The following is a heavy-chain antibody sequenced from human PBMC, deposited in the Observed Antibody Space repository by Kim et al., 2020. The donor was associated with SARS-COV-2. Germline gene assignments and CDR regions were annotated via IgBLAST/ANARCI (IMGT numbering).Heavy chain of an antibody. CDR1: GYTFTGYY. D-gene: IGHD6-19*01. V-gene: IGHV1-2*05. J-gene: IGHJ6*02. CDR2: INPNSGGT. CDR3: ARDRLPVHFSSGWYRDWVSDYYYYGMDV. Sequence: ASVKVSCKASGYTFTGYYMHWVRQAPGQGLEWMGRINPNSGGTNYAQKFQGRVTMTRDTSISTAYMELSRLRSDDTGVYYCARDRLPVHFSSGWYRDWVSDYYYYGMDVWGQETTVTVSS.